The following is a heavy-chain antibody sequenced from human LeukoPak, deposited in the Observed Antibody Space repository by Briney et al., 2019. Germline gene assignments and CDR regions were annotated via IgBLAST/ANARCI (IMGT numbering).Heavy chain of an antibody. J-gene: IGHJ6*02. V-gene: IGHV1-8*01. CDR3: ASSALWAPNYYYYHGMDV. CDR2: MNPNSGNT. Sequence: ASVKVSCKASGYTFTSYDINWVRQATGQGLEWMGWMNPNSGNTGYAQKFQGGVTMTRNTSISTAYMELSSLRSEDTAVYYCASSALWAPNYYYYHGMDVWGQGTTVTVSS. D-gene: IGHD5-18*01. CDR1: GYTFTSYD.